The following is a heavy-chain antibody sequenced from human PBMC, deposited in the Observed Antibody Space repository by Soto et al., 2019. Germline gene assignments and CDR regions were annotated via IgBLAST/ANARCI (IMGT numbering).Heavy chain of an antibody. D-gene: IGHD3-22*01. CDR3: AKSYQPVIVVGTDY. V-gene: IGHV3-23*01. J-gene: IGHJ4*02. Sequence: PGGSLRLSCAASGFTFSSYAMSWVRQAPGKGLEWVSAISGSGGSRYYADSVKGRFTISRDDSKNTLYLQMNSLRAEDTAVYYCAKSYQPVIVVGTDYWGQGTLVTVSS. CDR1: GFTFSSYA. CDR2: ISGSGGSR.